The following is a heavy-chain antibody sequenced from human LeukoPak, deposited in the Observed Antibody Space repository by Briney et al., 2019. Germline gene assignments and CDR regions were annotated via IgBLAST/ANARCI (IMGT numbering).Heavy chain of an antibody. D-gene: IGHD5-18*01. CDR2: IIPIFGTA. CDR1: GGTFSSYA. J-gene: IGHJ3*02. V-gene: IGHV1-69*13. Sequence: ASVKVSCKASGGTFSSYAISWVRQAPGQGLEWMGGIIPIFGTANYAQKFQGRVTITADESTSTAYMELGSLRSEDTAVYYCARDADSSDAFDIWGQGTMVTVSS. CDR3: ARDADSSDAFDI.